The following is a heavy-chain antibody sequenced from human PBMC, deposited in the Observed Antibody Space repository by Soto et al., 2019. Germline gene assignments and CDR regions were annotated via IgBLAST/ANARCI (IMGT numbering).Heavy chain of an antibody. CDR3: ARAHYYVSGSYNFHAMDV. Sequence: QVQLQESGKGLVKPSETLFLTCTVSGGTMTNYYWSWVRQPAGKGLEWIGRFYSSGVTNYNPSLRSRITMSVDTSKNQFSLNVNSVTAADTAVYYCARAHYYVSGSYNFHAMDVWGQGTTVTVSS. D-gene: IGHD3-16*01. CDR2: FYSSGVT. CDR1: GGTMTNYY. V-gene: IGHV4-4*07. J-gene: IGHJ6*02.